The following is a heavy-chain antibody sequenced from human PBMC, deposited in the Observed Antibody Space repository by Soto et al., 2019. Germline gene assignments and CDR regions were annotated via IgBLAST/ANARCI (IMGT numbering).Heavy chain of an antibody. CDR3: AIGEGAYPVNPKNGMEV. J-gene: IGHJ6*02. CDR2: IIPIFGTE. CDR1: GGNFSSYA. V-gene: IGHV1-69*06. D-gene: IGHD4-17*01. Sequence: QVQLVQSGADVKKPGSSVNVSCKASGGNFSSYAISWLRQATGQGLEWMGGIIPIFGTENYAQKFQGRVTITEDKSQRTAYMEMRSLRPEDTTVYYCAIGEGAYPVNPKNGMEVWGQGPTVTVSS.